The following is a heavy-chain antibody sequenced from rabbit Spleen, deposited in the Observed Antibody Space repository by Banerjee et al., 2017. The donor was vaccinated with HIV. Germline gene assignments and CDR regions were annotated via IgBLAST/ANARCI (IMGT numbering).Heavy chain of an antibody. CDR3: ARDLVAVIGWNFNL. CDR1: GVSFSDKEV. V-gene: IGHV1S45*01. CDR2: INTVTGKA. J-gene: IGHJ4*01. Sequence: QEQLVESGGGLVQPEGSLTLTCTASGVSFSDKEVMCWVRQAPGKGLEWIACINTVTGKAVYASWAKGRFTMSRTSSTTVTLQMTSLTAADTATYFCARDLVAVIGWNFNLWGPGTLVTVS. D-gene: IGHD1-1*01.